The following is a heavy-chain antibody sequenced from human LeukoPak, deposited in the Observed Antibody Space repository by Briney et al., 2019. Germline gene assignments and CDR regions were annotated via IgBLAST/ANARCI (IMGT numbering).Heavy chain of an antibody. CDR3: ARDWNFNLDV. D-gene: IGHD1-7*01. CDR2: IKPDGSET. Sequence: GGSLRLSCAASGFTFITSWMAWVRQAPGKGLECVANIKPDGSETHYWESVKGRFTISSDNARQSLNLQMDSLRVDDTAVYFCARDWNFNLDVWGQGTTVTVSS. J-gene: IGHJ6*02. CDR1: GFTFITSW. V-gene: IGHV3-7*04.